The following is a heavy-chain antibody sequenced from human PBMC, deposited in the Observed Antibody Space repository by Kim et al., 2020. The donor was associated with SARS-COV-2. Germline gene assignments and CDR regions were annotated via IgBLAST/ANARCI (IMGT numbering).Heavy chain of an antibody. V-gene: IGHV3-21*01. CDR3: ARAYSSGWAYFDY. Sequence: ADSVKSRFTSSRDNANTSLYLQMNSLRAEDTAVYYCARAYSSGWAYFDYWGQGTLVTVSS. J-gene: IGHJ4*02. D-gene: IGHD6-19*01.